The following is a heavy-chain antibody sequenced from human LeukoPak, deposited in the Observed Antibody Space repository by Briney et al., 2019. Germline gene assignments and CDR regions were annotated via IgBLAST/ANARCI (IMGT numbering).Heavy chain of an antibody. J-gene: IGHJ4*02. Sequence: PGRSLRLSCAASGFTFSSYAMHWVRQAPGKGLEWVAVISYDGSNKYYADSVKGRFTISRDNSKNTLYLQMNSLRAEDTAVYYYARLDYYDSSNFDYWGQGTLVTVSS. CDR1: GFTFSSYA. CDR2: ISYDGSNK. V-gene: IGHV3-30-3*01. D-gene: IGHD3-22*01. CDR3: ARLDYYDSSNFDY.